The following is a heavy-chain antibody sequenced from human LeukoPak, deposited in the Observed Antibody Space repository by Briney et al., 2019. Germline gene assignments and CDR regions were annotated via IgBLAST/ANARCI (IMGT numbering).Heavy chain of an antibody. V-gene: IGHV3-23*01. CDR3: ARGGHDPGIPFDI. CDR2: ISASGSRT. J-gene: IGHJ3*02. CDR1: GFIFNNYA. Sequence: GGSLRLSCAASGFIFNNYAIAWVRQGPGKGLEWVSGISASGSRTYYADSVKGRFTISRDNSKNTLFLQMNSLRADDTAVYYCARGGHDPGIPFDIWGQGTMVTVSS. D-gene: IGHD1-1*01.